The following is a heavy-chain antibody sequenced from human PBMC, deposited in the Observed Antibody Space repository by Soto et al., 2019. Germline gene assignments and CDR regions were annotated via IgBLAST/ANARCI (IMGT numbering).Heavy chain of an antibody. CDR1: GFTLSSHA. J-gene: IGHJ4*02. Sequence: GGSLRLSCAVSGFTLSSHAMHWVRQAPGKGLEWVALILSDGSNKYYADSVKGRFTTSRDNSKNTMYLQKNSLSVEDTAVYYCARDDEGGSDCDLGYWGQGALVTVSS. D-gene: IGHD1-26*01. CDR3: ARDDEGGSDCDLGY. V-gene: IGHV3-30-3*01. CDR2: ILSDGSNK.